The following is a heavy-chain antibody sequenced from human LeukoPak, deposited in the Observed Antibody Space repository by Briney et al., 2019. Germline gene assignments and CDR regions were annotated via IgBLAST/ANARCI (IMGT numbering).Heavy chain of an antibody. CDR3: ARAARGWFGLRLRTREFDP. D-gene: IGHD5/OR15-5a*01. V-gene: IGHV4-39*07. CDR2: IYYSGST. Sequence: SETLSLTCTVSGGSISSSSYYWGWIRQPPGKGLEWIGSIYYSGSTYYNPSLKSRVTISVDTSKNQFSLKLSSVTAADTAVYYCARAARGWFGLRLRTREFDPWGQGTLVTVSS. J-gene: IGHJ5*02. CDR1: GGSISSSSYY.